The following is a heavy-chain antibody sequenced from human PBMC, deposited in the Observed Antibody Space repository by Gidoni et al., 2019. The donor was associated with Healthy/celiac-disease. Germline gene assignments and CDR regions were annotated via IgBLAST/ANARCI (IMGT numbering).Heavy chain of an antibody. V-gene: IGHV4-4*07. CDR3: ARDLSSGYFSDAFDI. J-gene: IGHJ3*02. Sequence: QVQLQASGPGLVQPSETLSLTCTVSGGSISSYDWSWIRQPAVQGLAWIGRIYTSGSTNYNPSLQSRVTMSVDTSKNQFSLKLSSVTAADTAVYYCARDLSSGYFSDAFDIWGQGTMVTVSS. CDR2: IYTSGST. D-gene: IGHD3-22*01. CDR1: GGSISSYD.